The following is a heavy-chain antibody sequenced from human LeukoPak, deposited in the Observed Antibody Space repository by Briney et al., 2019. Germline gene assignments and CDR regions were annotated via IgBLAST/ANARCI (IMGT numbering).Heavy chain of an antibody. CDR1: VGSVSDDY. J-gene: IGHJ4*02. D-gene: IGHD1-14*01. Sequence: PSETLSLTCTVPVGSVSDDYWSWIRQSPGKGLEWIGYIYYTGTSYNPSLKSRVTISADTSKNQFSLNLTSVTAADTAKYYCVRDENNMGTFDLWGQGTLVTVSS. CDR2: IYYTGT. CDR3: VRDENNMGTFDL. V-gene: IGHV4-59*02.